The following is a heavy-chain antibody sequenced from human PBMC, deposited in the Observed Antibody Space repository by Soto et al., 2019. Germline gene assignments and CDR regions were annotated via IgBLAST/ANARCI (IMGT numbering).Heavy chain of an antibody. D-gene: IGHD3-3*01. V-gene: IGHV1-18*01. Sequence: ASVKVSCKASGYTFTSYGISRVRQASGQGLEWMGWISAYNGNTNYAQKLQGRVTMTTDTSTSTAYMELRSLRSDDTAVYYCARDLVEYYDFWSGYYRYGMDVWGQGTTVTVSS. CDR2: ISAYNGNT. J-gene: IGHJ6*02. CDR3: ARDLVEYYDFWSGYYRYGMDV. CDR1: GYTFTSYG.